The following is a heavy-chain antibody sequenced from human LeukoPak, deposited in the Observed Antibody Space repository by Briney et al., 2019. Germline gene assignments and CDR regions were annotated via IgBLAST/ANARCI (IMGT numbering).Heavy chain of an antibody. Sequence: SQTLSLTCTVSGGSISSGSYYWSWIRQPPGKGLEWIGYIYHSGSTYYNPSLKSRVTISVDRSKNQFSLKLSSVTAADTAVYYCARDGKYSYGRYYFDYWGQGTLVTVSS. J-gene: IGHJ4*02. D-gene: IGHD5-18*01. CDR1: GGSISSGSYY. CDR3: ARDGKYSYGRYYFDY. CDR2: IYHSGST. V-gene: IGHV4-30-2*01.